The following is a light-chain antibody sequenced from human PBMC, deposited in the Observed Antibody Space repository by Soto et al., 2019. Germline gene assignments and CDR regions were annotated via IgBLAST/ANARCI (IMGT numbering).Light chain of an antibody. J-gene: IGLJ2*01. Sequence: QSVLTQPASVSGSPGQSITISCTGTSSDVGNYNLVSWYQQHPGKVPKVVIYEDTKRPSGVSDRFSGSKSGNTASLTISGLQAEDEADYYCCSYAGSSTHVIFGGGTKVTVL. CDR1: SSDVGNYNL. V-gene: IGLV2-23*01. CDR2: EDT. CDR3: CSYAGSSTHVI.